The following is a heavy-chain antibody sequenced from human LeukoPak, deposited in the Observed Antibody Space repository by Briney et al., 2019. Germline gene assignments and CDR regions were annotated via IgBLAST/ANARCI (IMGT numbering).Heavy chain of an antibody. V-gene: IGHV3-48*03. D-gene: IGHD3-22*01. CDR3: ARDRIHYDSSGDYYYYGMDV. J-gene: IGHJ6*02. CDR2: IRSSGSTI. Sequence: GGSLRLSCAASGFTFSSYEMNWVRQAPGKGLEWVSYIRSSGSTIYYADSMKGRFTISRDNAKNSLYLQMNSLRAEDTAVYYCARDRIHYDSSGDYYYYGMDVWGQGTTVTVSS. CDR1: GFTFSSYE.